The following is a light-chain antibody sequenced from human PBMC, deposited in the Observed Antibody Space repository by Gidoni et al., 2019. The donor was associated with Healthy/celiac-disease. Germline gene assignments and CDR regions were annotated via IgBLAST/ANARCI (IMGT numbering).Light chain of an antibody. J-gene: IGKJ4*01. CDR3: QQSYSTPS. CDR2: AAS. V-gene: IGKV1-39*01. Sequence: DIQMTQSPSSLSASVGDRVTITCRASQSISSDLNWYQQKPGKAPKLLIYAASSLQSWVPSRFSGSGSGTDVTLTISSLQPEDFATYYCQQSYSTPSFGGGTKVEIK. CDR1: QSISSD.